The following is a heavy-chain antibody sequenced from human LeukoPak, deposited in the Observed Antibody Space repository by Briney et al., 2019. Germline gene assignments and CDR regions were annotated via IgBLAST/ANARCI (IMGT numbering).Heavy chain of an antibody. CDR2: INHSGST. V-gene: IGHV4-34*01. Sequence: SETLSLTCAVYGGSFSGYYWSWIRQPPGKGLEWIGEINHSGSTNYNPSLKSRVTISVDTSKNQFSLKLSSVTAADTAVYYCATLRAAAGPSKISGMDVWGKGTTVTVSS. CDR1: GGSFSGYY. J-gene: IGHJ6*04. D-gene: IGHD6-13*01. CDR3: ATLRAAAGPSKISGMDV.